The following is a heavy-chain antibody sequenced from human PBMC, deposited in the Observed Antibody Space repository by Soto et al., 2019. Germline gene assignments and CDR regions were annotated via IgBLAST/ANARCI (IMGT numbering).Heavy chain of an antibody. V-gene: IGHV1-18*04. D-gene: IGHD3-9*01. Sequence: AAGKVSCKASGYTFTSYGISWVRQAPGQGLEGMGWISAYNGNTNYAQKLQGRVTMTTDASTSTAYMELRSLRSDDTAVYSCPRLVSGSAGYYGYDDAFDICGQGTMVTVSS. J-gene: IGHJ3*02. CDR3: PRLVSGSAGYYGYDDAFDI. CDR2: ISAYNGNT. CDR1: GYTFTSYG.